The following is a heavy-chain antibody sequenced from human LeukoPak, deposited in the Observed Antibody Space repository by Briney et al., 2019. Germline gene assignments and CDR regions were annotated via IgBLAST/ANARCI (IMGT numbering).Heavy chain of an antibody. CDR1: GFTFSNYG. CDR2: ISYDGSNK. V-gene: IGHV3-30*03. Sequence: GGSLRLSCAASGFTFSNYGIHWVRQAPGKGLEWVAVISYDGSNKYYADSVKGRFTISRDNSKNTLYLQMNSLRAEDTAVYYCARVGLYSSGWYYFDYWGQGTLVTVSS. J-gene: IGHJ4*02. D-gene: IGHD6-19*01. CDR3: ARVGLYSSGWYYFDY.